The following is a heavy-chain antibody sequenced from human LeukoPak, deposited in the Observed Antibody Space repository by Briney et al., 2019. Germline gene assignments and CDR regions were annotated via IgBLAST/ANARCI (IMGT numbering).Heavy chain of an antibody. CDR2: ISSDSNYI. CDR3: ASRYCTSTNCYAFDI. CDR1: GFTFSSYS. J-gene: IGHJ3*02. D-gene: IGHD2-2*01. V-gene: IGHV3-21*01. Sequence: PVGSLRLSCAASGFTFSSYSMNWVRQAPGKGLEWVSSISSDSNYIFYADSVQGRFTISRDNAENSLFLQMNSLRAEDTAVYYCASRYCTSTNCYAFDIWGQGTMVTVSS.